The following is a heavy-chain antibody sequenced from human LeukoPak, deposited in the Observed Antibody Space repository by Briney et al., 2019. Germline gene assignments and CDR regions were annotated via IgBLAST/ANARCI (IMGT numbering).Heavy chain of an antibody. Sequence: SETLSLTCTVSGGSISSYYWSWIRQPAGKGLEWIGRIYTSGSTHYNPSLKSRVTISVDTSKNQFSLNLTSVTAADTAVYYCARARSYYGDYTHLDYWDQGALVTVSS. CDR1: GGSISSYY. V-gene: IGHV4-4*07. J-gene: IGHJ4*02. CDR2: IYTSGST. CDR3: ARARSYYGDYTHLDY. D-gene: IGHD4-17*01.